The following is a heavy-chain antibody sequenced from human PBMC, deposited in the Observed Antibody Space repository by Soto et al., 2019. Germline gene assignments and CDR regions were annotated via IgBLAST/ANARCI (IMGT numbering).Heavy chain of an antibody. V-gene: IGHV4-31*03. CDR3: AREVVAATAYYYYGMDV. CDR2: IYYSGST. CDR1: GGSISSGGYY. J-gene: IGHJ6*02. D-gene: IGHD2-15*01. Sequence: QVQLQESGPGLVKPSQTLSLTCTVSGGSISSGGYYWSWIRQHPGKGLEWIGYIYYSGSTYYNPSLKSRVTISVDTSKNQFSLKLSSVTAADTAVYYCAREVVAATAYYYYGMDVWGQGTTVTVSS.